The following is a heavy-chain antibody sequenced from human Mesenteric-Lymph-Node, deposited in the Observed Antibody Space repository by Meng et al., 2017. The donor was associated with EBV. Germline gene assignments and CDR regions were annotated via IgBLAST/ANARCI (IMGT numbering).Heavy chain of an antibody. V-gene: IGHV4-30-4*01. Sequence: QVHVQVAGPGLENPTPPPSLTVALSGASISSVVYYWSWICQPPGKGLEWMGYIYYRGSTHYYPSLKSRVTISANTSNNLLSLKVNAVTAADTAVDYCAGHDFGYYAFDYWGQGTLVTVSS. J-gene: IGHJ4*02. CDR1: GASISSVVYY. CDR3: AGHDFGYYAFDY. D-gene: IGHD4-17*01. CDR2: IYYRGST.